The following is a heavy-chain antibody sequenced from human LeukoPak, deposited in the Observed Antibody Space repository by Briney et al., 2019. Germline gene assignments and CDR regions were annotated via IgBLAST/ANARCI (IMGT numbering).Heavy chain of an antibody. J-gene: IGHJ3*02. CDR2: ISSSGSTI. V-gene: IGHV3-11*01. Sequence: GGSLRLSCAASGFTFSDYYMSWIRQAPGKGLEWVSYISSSGSTIYYADSVKGRFTISRDNAKNSMYLQMNSLRGGDTAVYYCARVFDNGSEWGVFGNAFDIWGQGTMVTVSS. D-gene: IGHD3-10*01. CDR3: ARVFDNGSEWGVFGNAFDI. CDR1: GFTFSDYY.